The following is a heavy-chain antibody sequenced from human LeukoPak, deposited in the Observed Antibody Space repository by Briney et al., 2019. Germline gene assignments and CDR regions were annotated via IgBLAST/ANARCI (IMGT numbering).Heavy chain of an antibody. CDR1: GFTFDDYG. CDR3: AKEYYYGSGSHSNI. CDR2: INWNGGST. V-gene: IGHV3-20*04. Sequence: PGGSLRLSCAASGFTFDDYGMSWVRQAPGKGLEWVSGINWNGGSTGYADSVKGRFTISRDNAKNSLYLQMNSLRAEDTALYYCAKEYYYGSGSHSNIWGQGTMVTVSS. D-gene: IGHD3-10*01. J-gene: IGHJ3*02.